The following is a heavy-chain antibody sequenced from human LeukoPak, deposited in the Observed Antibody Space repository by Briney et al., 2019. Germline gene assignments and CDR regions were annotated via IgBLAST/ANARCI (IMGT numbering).Heavy chain of an antibody. CDR1: GGSVSSGSYY. D-gene: IGHD1-26*01. CDR3: ARGSYVSCYYGMDV. V-gene: IGHV4-61*01. J-gene: IGHJ6*02. Sequence: SETLSLTCTVSGGSVSSGSYYWSWIRQPPGKGLEWIGYIYYTGSTNYNPSLKSRVTISVDTSKNQFSLKLSSLTAADTAVYYCARGSYVSCYYGMDVWGQGTTVTVSS. CDR2: IYYTGST.